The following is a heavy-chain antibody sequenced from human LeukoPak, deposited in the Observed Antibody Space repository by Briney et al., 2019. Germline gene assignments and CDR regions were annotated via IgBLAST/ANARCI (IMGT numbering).Heavy chain of an antibody. V-gene: IGHV3-48*03. CDR2: ITISGHTK. J-gene: IGHJ5*02. CDR1: GFDLNTYE. CDR3: ARGGPHPNL. Sequence: GGSLRLSCAASGFDLNTYEMNWVRQAPGKGLEWIADITISGHTKNYADSVKGRFTISRDNAGTSLYLQMNSLRVEDTGVYYCARGGPHPNLWGQGTLVTVPS.